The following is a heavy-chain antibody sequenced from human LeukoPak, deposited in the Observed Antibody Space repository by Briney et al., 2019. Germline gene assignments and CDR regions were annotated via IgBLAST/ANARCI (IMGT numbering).Heavy chain of an antibody. CDR2: ISSSSSYI. Sequence: PGGSLRLSCAASGFTFSSYSMNWVRQAPGKGLEWVSSISSSSSYIYYADSVKGRFTISRDNAKNSLYLQMNSLRAEDTAVYHCARDLGYCSGGSCYSARFDPWGQGTLVTVSS. CDR3: ARDLGYCSGGSCYSARFDP. V-gene: IGHV3-21*01. D-gene: IGHD2-15*01. CDR1: GFTFSSYS. J-gene: IGHJ5*02.